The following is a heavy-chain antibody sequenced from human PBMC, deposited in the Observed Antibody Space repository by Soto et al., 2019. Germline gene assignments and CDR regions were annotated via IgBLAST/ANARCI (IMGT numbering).Heavy chain of an antibody. CDR3: ARHAWSSTRCYPAY. J-gene: IGHJ4*02. Sequence: SETLSLTWDFSSYSISSGYYWGFIRQPPADGLEWIGNIYLRGSTAYNPSLKSRVMISVETSKNQFYLKASATVMYYCARHAWSSTRCYPAYWGQGTLVTVSS. V-gene: IGHV4-38-2*01. D-gene: IGHD2-2*01. CDR1: SYSISSGYY. CDR2: IYLRGST.